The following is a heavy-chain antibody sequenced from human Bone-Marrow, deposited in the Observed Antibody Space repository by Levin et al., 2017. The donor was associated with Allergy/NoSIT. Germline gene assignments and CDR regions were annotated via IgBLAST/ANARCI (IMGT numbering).Heavy chain of an antibody. J-gene: IGHJ6*03. CDR3: ARNQRGRGYYYYYMDV. V-gene: IGHV4-4*02. Sequence: PSETLSLTCAVSGDSINNSTWWSWVRQTPGKGLEWIGEISPRGTINYNPSLKIRVTMSVDTSKNQFSLRLSSVTAADTALYYCARNQRGRGYYYYYMDVWGKGTKVTVSS. CDR2: ISPRGTI. D-gene: IGHD3-16*01. CDR1: GDSINNSTW.